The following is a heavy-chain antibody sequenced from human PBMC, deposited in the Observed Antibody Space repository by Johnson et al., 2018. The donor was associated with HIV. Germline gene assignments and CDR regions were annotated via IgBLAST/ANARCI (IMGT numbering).Heavy chain of an antibody. CDR2: IAYDGNNK. V-gene: IGHV3-30-3*01. J-gene: IGHJ3*02. CDR3: AKDSMNWNDETTDAFDI. Sequence: QVQLVESGGGVVQPGRSLRLSCAASGFTFSSHAMHWVRQAPGKGLEWVAVIAYDGNNKYYADSVTGRFTFSRDNSKNTVFRQMTSLTAEDTALYYCAKDSMNWNDETTDAFDIWGQGTMVTVSS. D-gene: IGHD1-1*01. CDR1: GFTFSSHA.